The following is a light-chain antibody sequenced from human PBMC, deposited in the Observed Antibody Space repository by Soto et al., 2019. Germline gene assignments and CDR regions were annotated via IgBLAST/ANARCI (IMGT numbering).Light chain of an antibody. CDR3: CSYAGSYTWV. J-gene: IGLJ1*01. CDR2: DVS. CDR1: SSDVGGYNY. Sequence: QSALTQPRSVSGSPGQSVTISCTGTSSDVGGYNYVSWYRQHPGKAPKLMIYDVSKRASGVPDRFSGSKSGNTASLTISGLQAEDEADYYCCSYAGSYTWVFVTGTKLTVL. V-gene: IGLV2-11*01.